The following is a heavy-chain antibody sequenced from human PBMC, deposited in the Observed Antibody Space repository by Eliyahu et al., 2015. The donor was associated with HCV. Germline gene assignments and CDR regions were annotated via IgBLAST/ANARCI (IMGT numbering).Heavy chain of an antibody. V-gene: IGHV3-7*01. CDR3: ARDYSWALDY. CDR2: IDPGADAK. D-gene: IGHD2-15*01. J-gene: IGHJ4*02. CDR1: GFTFSNYF. Sequence: EVQLVESGGGLVQPGGSLRLSCAASGFTFSNYFMSWVRQAPGKGPEWVAMIDPGADAKYXVDSVKGRFTISRDNVENSLYLQMNSLRAEDTAVYYCARDYSWALDYWGQGNLVTVSS.